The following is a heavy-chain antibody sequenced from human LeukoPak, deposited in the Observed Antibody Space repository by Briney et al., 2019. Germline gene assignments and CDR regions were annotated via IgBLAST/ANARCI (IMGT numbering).Heavy chain of an antibody. CDR2: ISSSGSTI. J-gene: IGHJ4*02. Sequence: PGGSLRLSCAASGFTFSDYYMSWIRQAPGKGLEWVSYISSSGSTIYYADSVKGRFTISRDNAKNSLYLQMNSLRAEDTAVYYCASWSTEYGNYSDYWGQGTLVTVSS. CDR3: ASWSTEYGNYSDY. V-gene: IGHV3-11*01. D-gene: IGHD2-2*01. CDR1: GFTFSDYY.